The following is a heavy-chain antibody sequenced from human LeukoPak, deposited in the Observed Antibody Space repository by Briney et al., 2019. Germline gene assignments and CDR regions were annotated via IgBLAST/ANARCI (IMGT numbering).Heavy chain of an antibody. CDR1: GFTFSSYA. J-gene: IGHJ4*02. Sequence: PGGSLRLSCAASGFTFSSYAMSWVRQAPGKGLEWVSAISGSGGSTYYADSVKGRFTISRDNSKNTLYLQMNSLRAEDTAVYYCVKDAGDYYGPGSYYNPFNYFDYWGQGTLVTVSS. CDR3: VKDAGDYYGPGSYYNPFNYFDY. CDR2: ISGSGGST. D-gene: IGHD3-10*01. V-gene: IGHV3-23*01.